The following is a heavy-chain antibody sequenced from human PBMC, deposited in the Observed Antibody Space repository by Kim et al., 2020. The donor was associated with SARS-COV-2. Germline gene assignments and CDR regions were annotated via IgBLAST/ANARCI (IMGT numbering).Heavy chain of an antibody. CDR1: GYSFTSYW. J-gene: IGHJ6*02. D-gene: IGHD6-19*01. CDR2: IYPGDSDT. V-gene: IGHV5-51*01. CDR3: ARHNAPIAVAGTYYYGMDV. Sequence: GESLKISCKGSGYSFTSYWIGWVRQMPGKGLEWMGIIYPGDSDTRYSPSFQGQVTISADKSISTAYLQWSSLKASDTAMYYCARHNAPIAVAGTYYYGMDVWGQGTTVTVSS.